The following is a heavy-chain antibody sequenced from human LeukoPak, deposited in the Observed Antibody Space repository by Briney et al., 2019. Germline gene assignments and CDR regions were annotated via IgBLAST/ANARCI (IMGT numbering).Heavy chain of an antibody. CDR2: IYYSGST. Sequence: PSETLSLTCTVSGGSISSYYWSWIRQPPGKGLEWIGYIYYSGSTNYNPSLKSRVTISVDTSKNQFSLKLSSVTAADTAVYYCARTQYDFWSGYFDYWGQGTLVTVSS. V-gene: IGHV4-59*01. CDR3: ARTQYDFWSGYFDY. J-gene: IGHJ4*02. D-gene: IGHD3-3*01. CDR1: GGSISSYY.